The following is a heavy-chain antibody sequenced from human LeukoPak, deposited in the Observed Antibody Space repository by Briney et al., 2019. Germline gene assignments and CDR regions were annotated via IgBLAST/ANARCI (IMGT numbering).Heavy chain of an antibody. CDR3: ARPLQGIVGATGFDY. Sequence: GESLKISCQGSEYSFVTYWIAWLGQMPGKGLEWMGIIYPSDSDTRYSPSFQGQVTISADKSIKTAYLQWSSLKASDTAMYYCARPLQGIVGATGFDYWGQGTLVTVSS. CDR2: IYPSDSDT. D-gene: IGHD1-26*01. V-gene: IGHV5-51*01. J-gene: IGHJ4*02. CDR1: EYSFVTYW.